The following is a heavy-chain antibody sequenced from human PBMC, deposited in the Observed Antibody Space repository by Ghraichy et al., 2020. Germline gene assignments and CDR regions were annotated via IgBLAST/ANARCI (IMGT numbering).Heavy chain of an antibody. Sequence: ISGDSVSRHGAAWNWIRQSPSRGLEWLGRTYYRSKWSNDYAVSLKSRITVNPDTSKNQFSLQLNSVTPEDTAVYYCASGRDSAFDIWSQGTMVTVSS. CDR1: GDSVSRHGAA. CDR3: ASGRDSAFDI. CDR2: TYYRSKWSN. V-gene: IGHV6-1*01. D-gene: IGHD3-10*01. J-gene: IGHJ3*02.